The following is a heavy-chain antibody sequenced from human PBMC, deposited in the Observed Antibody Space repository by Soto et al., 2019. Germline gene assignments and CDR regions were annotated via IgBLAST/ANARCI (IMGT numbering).Heavy chain of an antibody. V-gene: IGHV3-30*18. CDR2: ISYDGSNK. CDR3: AKDGAGYCSGGSCYSYYFDY. J-gene: IGHJ4*02. CDR1: GFTFSSYG. D-gene: IGHD2-15*01. Sequence: GGSLRLSCAASGFTFSSYGMHWVRQAPGKGLEWVAVISYDGSNKYYADSVKGRFTISRDNSKNTLYLQMNSLRAEDTAVYYCAKDGAGYCSGGSCYSYYFDYWGQGTLVTVSS.